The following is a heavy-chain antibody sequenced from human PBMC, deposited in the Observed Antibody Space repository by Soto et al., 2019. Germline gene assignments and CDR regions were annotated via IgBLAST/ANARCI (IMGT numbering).Heavy chain of an antibody. CDR1: GFTFRNYA. V-gene: IGHV3-64*01. J-gene: IGHJ4*02. CDR2: VTHNGGST. CDR3: AGSPTVSSAPLDY. Sequence: GGSLRLSCAASGFTFRNYAMHWVRQAPGKGLEYVSTVTHNGGSTYYATSVKGRFTVSRDNSRDTLYLQMDSLRAEDSATYYCAGSPTVSSAPLDYWGQGTLVTVSS. D-gene: IGHD3-10*01.